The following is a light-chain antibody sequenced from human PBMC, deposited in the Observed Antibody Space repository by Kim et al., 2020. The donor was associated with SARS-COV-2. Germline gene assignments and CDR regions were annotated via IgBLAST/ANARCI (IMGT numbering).Light chain of an antibody. V-gene: IGLV6-57*03. CDR3: QSYDSSNVV. J-gene: IGLJ2*01. CDR1: CGGIGNTY. Sequence: TDTIPSAPSCGGIGNTYVQWYQQRPGSAPPPVIFEVDQRPAGVPYRFSGSIDSSSNSASLTISGLKTEDEADYYCQSYDSSNVVFGGGTQLTVL. CDR2: EVD.